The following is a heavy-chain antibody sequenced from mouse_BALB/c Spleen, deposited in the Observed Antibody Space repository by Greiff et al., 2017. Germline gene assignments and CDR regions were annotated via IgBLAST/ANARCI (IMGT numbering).Heavy chain of an antibody. CDR2: ISDGGSYT. Sequence: EVQLVESGGGLVKPGGSLKLSCAASGFTFSDYYMYWVRQTPEKRLEWVATISDGGSYTYYPDSVKGRFTISRDNAKNNLYLQMSSLKSEDTAMYYCAREGTTVVELDYWGQGTTLTVSS. V-gene: IGHV5-4*02. CDR1: GFTFSDYY. J-gene: IGHJ2*01. D-gene: IGHD1-1*01. CDR3: AREGTTVVELDY.